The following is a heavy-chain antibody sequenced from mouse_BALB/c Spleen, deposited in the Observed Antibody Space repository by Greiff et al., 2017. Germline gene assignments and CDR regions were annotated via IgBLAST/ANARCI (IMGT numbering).Heavy chain of an antibody. J-gene: IGHJ4*01. CDR2: IWRGGST. CDR1: GFSLTSYG. CDR3: AKKRELGPFYAMDY. D-gene: IGHD4-1*01. Sequence: QVQLQQSGPSLVQPSQSLSITCTVSGFSLTSYGVHWVRQSPGKGLEWLGVIWRGGSTDYNAAFMSRLSITKDNSKSQVFFKMNSLQADDTAIYYCAKKRELGPFYAMDYWGQGTSVTVSA. V-gene: IGHV2-5-1*01.